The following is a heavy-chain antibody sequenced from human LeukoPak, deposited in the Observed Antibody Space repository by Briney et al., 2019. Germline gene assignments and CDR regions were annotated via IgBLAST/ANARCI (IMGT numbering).Heavy chain of an antibody. CDR3: ATKGYYYMDV. V-gene: IGHV4-34*01. Sequence: SETLSLTCAVQGDFFSGHHWSWIRQPPGKGLEWIGEINHSGGTNYNPSLKSRVTISVDTSKNQFSLKLSSVTAADTAVYYCATKGYYYMDVWGKGTTVTVSS. CDR1: GDFFSGHH. CDR2: INHSGGT. J-gene: IGHJ6*03.